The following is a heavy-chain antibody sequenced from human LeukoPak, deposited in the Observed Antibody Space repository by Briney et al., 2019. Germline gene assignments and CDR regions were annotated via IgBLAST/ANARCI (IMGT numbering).Heavy chain of an antibody. CDR1: GFTFSSYA. V-gene: IGHV3-30*04. D-gene: IGHD6-13*01. Sequence: GGSLRLSCAASGFTFSSYAMHWVRQAPGKGLEWVAVISYDGSNKYYADSVKGRFTISRDNSKNTLYLQMNSLRAEDTAVYYCTRDPVPSYSSSWYISGAQSGPLDYWGQGTLVTVSS. J-gene: IGHJ4*02. CDR2: ISYDGSNK. CDR3: TRDPVPSYSSSWYISGAQSGPLDY.